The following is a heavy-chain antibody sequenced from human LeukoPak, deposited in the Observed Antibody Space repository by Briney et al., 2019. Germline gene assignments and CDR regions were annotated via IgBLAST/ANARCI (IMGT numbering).Heavy chain of an antibody. CDR3: AREAPYYDFWSGYSYGMDV. D-gene: IGHD3-3*01. Sequence: QSGGSLRLSCAASGFTFSSYWMSWVRQAPGKGLEWVANIKQDGSEKYYVDSVKGRFPISRDNAKNSLYLQMNSLRAEDTAVYYCAREAPYYDFWSGYSYGMDVWGQGTTVTVSS. CDR2: IKQDGSEK. CDR1: GFTFSSYW. V-gene: IGHV3-7*01. J-gene: IGHJ6*02.